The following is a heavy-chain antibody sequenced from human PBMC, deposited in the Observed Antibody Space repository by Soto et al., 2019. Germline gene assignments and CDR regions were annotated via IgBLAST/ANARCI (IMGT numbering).Heavy chain of an antibody. CDR1: GFTFRDYY. Sequence: QVQLVESGGGLVRPGGSLRLSCEASGFTFRDYYMTWFRQAPGKGLEWLSYIDSSTKYTNYADSVKGRFTISRDNAKNSLYLQMNSLRADDTAVYYCAREYYYTMAVWGQGTMITVSS. CDR3: AREYYYTMAV. CDR2: IDSSTKYT. J-gene: IGHJ6*02. V-gene: IGHV3-11*05.